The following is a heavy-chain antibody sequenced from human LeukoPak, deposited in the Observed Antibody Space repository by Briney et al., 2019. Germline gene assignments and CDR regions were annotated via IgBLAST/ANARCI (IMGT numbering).Heavy chain of an antibody. V-gene: IGHV3-30-3*01. J-gene: IGHJ6*03. D-gene: IGHD6-6*01. Sequence: GGSLRLSCAASGFTFSSYWMHWVRQAPGKGLEWVAVISYDGSNKYYADSVKGRFTISRDNSKNTLYLQMNSLRAEDTAVYYCARDPPRIAARFYYYYMDVWGKGTTVTVSS. CDR1: GFTFSSYW. CDR3: ARDPPRIAARFYYYYMDV. CDR2: ISYDGSNK.